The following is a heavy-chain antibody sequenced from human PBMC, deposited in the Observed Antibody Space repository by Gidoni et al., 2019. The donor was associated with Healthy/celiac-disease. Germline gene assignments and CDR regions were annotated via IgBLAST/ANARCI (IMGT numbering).Heavy chain of an antibody. D-gene: IGHD6-13*01. CDR1: GFSLSPSGVG. J-gene: IGHJ3*02. Sequence: QITLKESGPTLVKPTQTLTLTCPFSGFSLSPSGVGVGWIRQPPGKALEWLALIYWDDDKRYSPSLKSRLTITKDTSKNQVVLTMTNMDPVDTATYYCAHRRYSSSLDAFDIWGQGTMVTVSS. CDR3: AHRRYSSSLDAFDI. CDR2: IYWDDDK. V-gene: IGHV2-5*02.